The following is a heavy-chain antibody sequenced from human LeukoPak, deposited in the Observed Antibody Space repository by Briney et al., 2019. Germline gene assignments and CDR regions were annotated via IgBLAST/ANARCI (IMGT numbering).Heavy chain of an antibody. CDR3: ARGPNDPRRRYFDY. V-gene: IGHV4-34*01. CDR2: INHSGST. J-gene: IGHJ4*02. Sequence: PSETLSLTCAVYGGSFSGYYWSWIRQPPGKGLEWIGEINHSGSTNYNPSLKSRVTISVDTSKNQFSLKLSSVTAADTAVYYCARGPNDPRRRYFDYWGQETLVTVSS. D-gene: IGHD1-1*01. CDR1: GGSFSGYY.